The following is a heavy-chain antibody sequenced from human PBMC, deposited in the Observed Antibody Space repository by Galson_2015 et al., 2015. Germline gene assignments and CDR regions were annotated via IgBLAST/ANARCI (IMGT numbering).Heavy chain of an antibody. Sequence: SLRLSCAASGFTFSGSAMNWVRQAPGKGLEWVSSISVSGSYVFYAYSVKGRFTISRDNAKNSLYLQMNNLRAEDTALYYCARGGTSSGWDWGQGTLVTVSS. V-gene: IGHV3-21*01. J-gene: IGHJ4*02. D-gene: IGHD6-19*01. CDR2: ISVSGSYV. CDR3: ARGGTSSGWD. CDR1: GFTFSGSA.